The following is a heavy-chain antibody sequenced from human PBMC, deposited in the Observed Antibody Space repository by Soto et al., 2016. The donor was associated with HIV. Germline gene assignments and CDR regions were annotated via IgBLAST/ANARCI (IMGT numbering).Heavy chain of an antibody. CDR2: INSDGSNT. CDR1: GFNFSSYW. CDR3: ARDRFFLESVPSTS. J-gene: IGHJ4*02. D-gene: IGHD3-3*01. Sequence: EVQLVESGGGLVQPGGSLRLSCAASGFNFSSYWMHWVRQAPGKGLMWVSRINSDGSNTRYADSVKGRFTISRDNAKNTLYLQMNSLRADDTAVYYCARDRFFLESVPSTSWGQGTLVTVSS. V-gene: IGHV3-74*01.